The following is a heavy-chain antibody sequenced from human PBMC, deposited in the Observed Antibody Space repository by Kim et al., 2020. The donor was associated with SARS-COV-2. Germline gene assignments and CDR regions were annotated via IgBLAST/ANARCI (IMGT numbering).Heavy chain of an antibody. J-gene: IGHJ4*02. CDR3: ARGSGSLSY. V-gene: IGHV3-7*04. D-gene: IGHD1-26*01. CDR2: NEK. Sequence: NEKYYVDSVKGRFTISRDNAKNSLYLQMNSLRAEDTAVYYCARGSGSLSYWGQGTLVTVSS.